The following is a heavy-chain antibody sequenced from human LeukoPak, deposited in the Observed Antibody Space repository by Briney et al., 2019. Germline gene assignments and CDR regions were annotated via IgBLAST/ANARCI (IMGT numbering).Heavy chain of an antibody. CDR3: ARASGSPYWFDP. CDR1: GYTFTGYY. Sequence: GASVKVSCKASGYTFTGYYMHWVRQAPGQGLEWMGIINPSGGSTSYAQKFQGRVTMTRDTSTSTVYMELSSLRSEDTAVYYCARASGSPYWFDPWGQGTLVTVSS. D-gene: IGHD6-25*01. V-gene: IGHV1-46*01. J-gene: IGHJ5*02. CDR2: INPSGGST.